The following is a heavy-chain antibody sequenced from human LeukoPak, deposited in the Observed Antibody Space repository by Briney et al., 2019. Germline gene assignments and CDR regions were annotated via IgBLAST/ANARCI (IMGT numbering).Heavy chain of an antibody. Sequence: SETLSLTCTVSGGSISSYYWSWIRQPPGKGLEWIGYIYYSGSTNYNPSLKSRVTISVDTSKNQFSLKLSSVTAADTAVYYCARQGLRLGELSGWGQGTLVTVSS. V-gene: IGHV4-59*08. J-gene: IGHJ4*02. CDR3: ARQGLRLGELSG. D-gene: IGHD3-16*02. CDR1: GGSISSYY. CDR2: IYYSGST.